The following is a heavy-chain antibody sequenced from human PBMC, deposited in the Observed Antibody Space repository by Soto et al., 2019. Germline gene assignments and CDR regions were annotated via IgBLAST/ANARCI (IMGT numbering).Heavy chain of an antibody. CDR1: GGSITIDSYF. CDR3: VRFWPPPDYNILTIYTDAFDY. CDR2: ISYSGNT. Sequence: QLQLQESGPGLVKPSETLSLTCSVSGGSITIDSYFWGWIRQSPEKGLEWIASISYSGNTYYNPTLKRRVSISVDESKSHFSLRLSSVTAADAAVYYCVRFWPPPDYNILTIYTDAFDYWGQGTLVTVSS. V-gene: IGHV4-39*01. J-gene: IGHJ4*02. D-gene: IGHD3-9*01.